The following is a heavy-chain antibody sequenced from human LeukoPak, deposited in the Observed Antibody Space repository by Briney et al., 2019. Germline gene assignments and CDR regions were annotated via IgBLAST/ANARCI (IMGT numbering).Heavy chain of an antibody. Sequence: PGGSLRLARAASGFTFSSYSMNWVRQAPGKGLEWVSYISSSSSTIYYADSVKGRFTISRDNAKNSLYLQMNSLGDEDTAVYYCANRENWGQGTLVTVSS. D-gene: IGHD5-24*01. CDR1: GFTFSSYS. CDR3: ANREN. V-gene: IGHV3-48*02. J-gene: IGHJ4*02. CDR2: ISSSSSTI.